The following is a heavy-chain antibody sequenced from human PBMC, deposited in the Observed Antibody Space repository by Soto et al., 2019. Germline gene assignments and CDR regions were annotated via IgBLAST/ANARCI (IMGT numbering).Heavy chain of an antibody. CDR2: IAAGNGNT. Sequence: QVQLVQSGTEARKPGASGKVSCRASGYMFTGYATQWVSQAPGQRLEWMGWIAAGNGNTRYSQKFQDRVTISRDISASTAYMELTSLRSEDTAIYYCATTASGTNYFDHWGQGTLVTVYS. CDR3: ATTASGTNYFDH. J-gene: IGHJ4*02. D-gene: IGHD4-4*01. CDR1: GYMFTGYA. V-gene: IGHV1-3*01.